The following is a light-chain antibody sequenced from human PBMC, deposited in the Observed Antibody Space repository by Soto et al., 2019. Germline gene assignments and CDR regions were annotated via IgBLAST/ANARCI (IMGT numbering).Light chain of an antibody. Sequence: QSALTQPASVSGSPGQSITISCTGTSSDVGGYNYVSWYQQHPGKAPKLMIYDVSNRPSGVSNRFSGSKSGNTASLTISGLQAEDEADYYCSSYTRRSTRPYVFGGGTKLTVL. V-gene: IGLV2-14*01. J-gene: IGLJ1*01. CDR3: SSYTRRSTRPYV. CDR2: DVS. CDR1: SSDVGGYNY.